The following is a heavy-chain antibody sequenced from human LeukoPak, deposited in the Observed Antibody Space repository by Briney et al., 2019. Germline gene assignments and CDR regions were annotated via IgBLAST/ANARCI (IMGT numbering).Heavy chain of an antibody. CDR1: GFTFSNAW. J-gene: IGHJ4*02. Sequence: GGSLRLSCAASGFTFSNAWMSWVRQAPGKGLEWVGRIKSKTDGGTTDYAAPVKGRFTISGDDSKNTLYLQMNSLKTEDTAVYYCTTGEGYSYGYGGSWGQGTLVTVSS. CDR2: IKSKTDGGTT. V-gene: IGHV3-15*01. CDR3: TTGEGYSYGYGGS. D-gene: IGHD5-18*01.